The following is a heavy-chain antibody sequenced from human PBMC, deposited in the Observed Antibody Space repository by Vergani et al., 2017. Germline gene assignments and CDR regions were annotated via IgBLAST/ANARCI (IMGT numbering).Heavy chain of an antibody. J-gene: IGHJ4*02. Sequence: EVQLVESGGGLVQPGGSLRLSCAASGFTFSSYWMSWVRQAPGKGLEWVANIKQDGSEKYYVDSVTGRFTISRDNATNSLYLQMISLRAEDTAVYYCARVRRPDYYESSGYYYAYFDYWGQGTLVTVSS. CDR3: ARVRRPDYYESSGYYYAYFDY. CDR2: IKQDGSEK. V-gene: IGHV3-7*01. D-gene: IGHD3-22*01. CDR1: GFTFSSYW.